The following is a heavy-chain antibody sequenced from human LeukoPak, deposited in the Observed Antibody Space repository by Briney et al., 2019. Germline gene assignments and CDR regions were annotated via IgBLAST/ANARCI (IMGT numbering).Heavy chain of an antibody. CDR3: ARLNSYGFYYFDY. D-gene: IGHD5-18*01. Sequence: NPGGSLRLSCAASGFTFSSYSMNWVRQAPGKGLEWVSSISSSSSYVYYADSVKGRFTISRDNAKNSLNLQLNSLRAEDTAVYYCARLNSYGFYYFDYWGQGTLVTVSS. CDR1: GFTFSSYS. V-gene: IGHV3-21*01. J-gene: IGHJ4*02. CDR2: ISSSSSYV.